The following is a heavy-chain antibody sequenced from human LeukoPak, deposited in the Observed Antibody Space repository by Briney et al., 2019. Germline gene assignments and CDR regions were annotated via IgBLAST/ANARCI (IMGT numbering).Heavy chain of an antibody. V-gene: IGHV3-30*02. CDR3: AKDGIIVVVTAVDAFDI. CDR1: GFTFSSYG. Sequence: GGSLRLSYAASGFTFSSYGMHWVRQAPGKGLEWVAFIRYDGSNKYYADSVKGRFTISRDNSKNTLYLQMNSLRAEDTAVYYCAKDGIIVVVTAVDAFDIWGQGTMVTVSS. CDR2: IRYDGSNK. J-gene: IGHJ3*02. D-gene: IGHD2-21*02.